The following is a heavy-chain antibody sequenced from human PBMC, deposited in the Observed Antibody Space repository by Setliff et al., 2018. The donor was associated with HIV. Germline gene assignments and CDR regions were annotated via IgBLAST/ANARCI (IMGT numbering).Heavy chain of an antibody. CDR3: ARGPNYGDYWFDP. CDR2: INTSGGSA. CDR1: GYTFTSYP. J-gene: IGHJ5*02. D-gene: IGHD4-17*01. Sequence: ASVKVSCKASGYTFTSYPMHWVRQAPGQGLEWMGVINTSGGSAGYAEKFRGRATMTRDTSTSTVYMELSSLRSEDTAVYYCARGPNYGDYWFDPWGQGTLVTVSS. V-gene: IGHV1-46*01.